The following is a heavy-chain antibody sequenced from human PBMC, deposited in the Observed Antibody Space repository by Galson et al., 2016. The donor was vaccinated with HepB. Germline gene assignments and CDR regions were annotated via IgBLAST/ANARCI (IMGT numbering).Heavy chain of an antibody. Sequence: ETLSLTCDVYGGSFSDYYWIWIRQPPGKGLEWIGEIKHSGISNYNPSLQSRLFISGNQCSLRLSSLTAADTAVYYCAPQARHYCSGAVCHNGRFDPWGQGTLVTVSS. CDR2: IKHSGIS. CDR1: GGSFSDYY. D-gene: IGHD2-15*01. CDR3: APQARHYCSGAVCHNGRFDP. J-gene: IGHJ5*02. V-gene: IGHV4-34*01.